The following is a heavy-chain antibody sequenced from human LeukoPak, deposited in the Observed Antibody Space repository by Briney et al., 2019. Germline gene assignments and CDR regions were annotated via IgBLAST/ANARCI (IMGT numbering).Heavy chain of an antibody. Sequence: SETLSLTCAVYGGSFSGYYWSWIRQPPGKGLEWIGEINHSGSTNYNPSLKSRVTISVDTSKNQFSLKLSSVTAADTAIYYCARIYNDSSGNHNQAFDMWGQGTAVTVSS. J-gene: IGHJ3*02. CDR1: GGSFSGYY. V-gene: IGHV4-34*01. D-gene: IGHD3-22*01. CDR3: ARIYNDSSGNHNQAFDM. CDR2: INHSGST.